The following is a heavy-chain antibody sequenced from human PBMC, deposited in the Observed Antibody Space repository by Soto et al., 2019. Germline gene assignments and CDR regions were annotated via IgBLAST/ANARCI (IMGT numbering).Heavy chain of an antibody. J-gene: IGHJ3*02. V-gene: IGHV4-4*02. CDR3: ARDVSTTRVAFDI. D-gene: IGHD1-26*01. CDR2: IYYSGST. CDR1: AGSIRPENW. Sequence: TLSHSCAVSAGSIRPENWRTWVRQPPGKGLEWIGEIYYSGSTNYNPSLKSRVTISVDKSKNQFSLNLSSVTAADTAVYYCARDVSTTRVAFDIWGQGTVVT.